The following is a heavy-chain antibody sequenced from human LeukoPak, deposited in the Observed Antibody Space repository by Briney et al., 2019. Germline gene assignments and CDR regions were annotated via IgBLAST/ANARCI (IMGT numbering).Heavy chain of an antibody. CDR3: AKDRVVTTPRGRDYYYYYGMDV. Sequence: GGSLRLSCAASGFTFSSYAMSWVRQAPGKGLEWVSAISGSGGSTYYADSVKGRFTISRDNSKNTLYLQMNSLRAEDTAVYYCAKDRVVTTPRGRDYYYYYGMDVWGQGTTVTVSS. CDR2: ISGSGGST. J-gene: IGHJ6*02. V-gene: IGHV3-23*01. D-gene: IGHD2-21*02. CDR1: GFTFSSYA.